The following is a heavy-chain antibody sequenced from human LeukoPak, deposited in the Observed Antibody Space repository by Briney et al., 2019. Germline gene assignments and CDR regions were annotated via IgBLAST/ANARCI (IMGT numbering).Heavy chain of an antibody. D-gene: IGHD6-25*01. Sequence: ASVTVSCKPSGYTFTSYYMHWVRQAPGQGLQWLGWINPNSGGTILPQQFRGRLTLTRDMSVSTAFLDLSGLTSDDTAVYYCATSSGSAVFPFDYWGQGTLVIVSS. CDR1: GYTFTSYY. CDR2: INPNSGGT. V-gene: IGHV1-2*02. CDR3: ATSSGSAVFPFDY. J-gene: IGHJ4*02.